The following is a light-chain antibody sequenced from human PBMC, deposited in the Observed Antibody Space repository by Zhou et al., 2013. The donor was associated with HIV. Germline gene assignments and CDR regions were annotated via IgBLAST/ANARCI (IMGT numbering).Light chain of an antibody. J-gene: IGKJ1*01. CDR1: QTVSSN. CDR2: GAT. V-gene: IGKV3-15*01. Sequence: EVVLTQSPGTLSLFPAKRVTISCRASQTVSSNLAWYQQKPGQSPKLLIYGATTRAAGVPVRFSGSGSGTEFTLSISSLQTEDFAVYYCQFYNNWPPTWTFGQGTKVEMK. CDR3: QFYNNWPPTWT.